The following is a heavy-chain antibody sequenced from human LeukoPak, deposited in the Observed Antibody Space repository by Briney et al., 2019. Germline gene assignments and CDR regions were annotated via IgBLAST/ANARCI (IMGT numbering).Heavy chain of an antibody. J-gene: IGHJ4*02. CDR1: GFTLSTYA. CDR2: TSSSDAGT. CDR3: AKAPVTSCRGAYCYPFDS. D-gene: IGHD2-21*01. Sequence: GGSLRLSCVASGFTLSTYAMSWVRQTPGKGVEWVAATSSSDAGTYHADSVRGRFTISRDNSKNTLYLQMNSLRAEDAAVYFCAKAPVTSCRGAYCYPFDSWGQGTLVTVSS. V-gene: IGHV3-23*01.